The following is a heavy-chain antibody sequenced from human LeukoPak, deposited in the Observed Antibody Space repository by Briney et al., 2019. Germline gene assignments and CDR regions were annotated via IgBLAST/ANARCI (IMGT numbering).Heavy chain of an antibody. CDR3: TRLRVSSGSRGPALNGMDV. CDR2: IRREVKTYAT. J-gene: IGHJ6*02. D-gene: IGHD5-12*01. V-gene: IGHV3-73*01. Sequence: GGSLRLSCAASGFTFSGSAMHWVRQASGKGLEWIGRIRREVKTYATAYAASVRGRFTISRDDSKHTAYLQMNSLRTEDTAVYYCTRLRVSSGSRGPALNGMDVWGQGTTAIVSS. CDR1: GFTFSGSA.